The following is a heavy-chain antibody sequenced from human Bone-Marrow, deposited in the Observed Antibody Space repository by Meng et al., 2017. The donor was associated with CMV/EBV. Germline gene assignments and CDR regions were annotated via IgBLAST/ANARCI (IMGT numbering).Heavy chain of an antibody. CDR2: INWNGGST. V-gene: IGHV3-20*04. D-gene: IGHD4-23*01. CDR3: ARPTSSDYGGNSYSWDY. Sequence: GESLKISCAASGFTFDDYGMSWVRQAPGKGLEWVSGINWNGGSTGYADSVKGRFTISRDNAKNSLYLQMNSLRAEDTALYYCARPTSSDYGGNSYSWDYWGQGTLVTVSS. J-gene: IGHJ4*02. CDR1: GFTFDDYG.